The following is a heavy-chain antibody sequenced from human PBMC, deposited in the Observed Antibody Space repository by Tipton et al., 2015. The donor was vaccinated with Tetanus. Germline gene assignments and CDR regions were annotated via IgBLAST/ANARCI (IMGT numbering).Heavy chain of an antibody. Sequence: TLSLTCSVSGASISSYYWNWIRQVPGKGLEWIGYTHHSGNTNYNPSLSGRVTTSVDTSKNQFSLKMSSVTAADTAVYYCARSHVFRFTLFGEEIARSGRFDPWGQGILVTVSS. CDR2: THHSGNT. D-gene: IGHD3-3*01. J-gene: IGHJ5*02. CDR1: GASISSYY. CDR3: ARSHVFRFTLFGEEIARSGRFDP. V-gene: IGHV4-59*01.